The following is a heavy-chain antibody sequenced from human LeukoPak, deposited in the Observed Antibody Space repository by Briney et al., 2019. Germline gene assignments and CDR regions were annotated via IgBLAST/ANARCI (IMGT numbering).Heavy chain of an antibody. D-gene: IGHD6-19*01. V-gene: IGHV3-23*01. CDR2: ISGVDGTT. Sequence: GGSLRLSCAASGFTFSAYAMSWVRQAPGKGLEWVSAISGVDGTTYYADSVKGRFTISRDNSKNMFYLQMNSVRAEDTAVYFCARTREQWQVLDYWGQGTLVTVSS. CDR1: GFTFSAYA. J-gene: IGHJ4*02. CDR3: ARTREQWQVLDY.